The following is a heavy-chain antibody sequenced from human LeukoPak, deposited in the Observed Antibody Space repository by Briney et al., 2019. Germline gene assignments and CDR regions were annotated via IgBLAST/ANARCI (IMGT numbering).Heavy chain of an antibody. Sequence: SGGSLRLSCTASGFTFNKYDMHWVRQAPGKGLEWVTFISHDGSQEHYADSVKGRFIISRDNSKQTVYLQMNSLKSEDTALYYCARKYTTSYYSVDYWGQGSLVTVSS. CDR3: ARKYTTSYYSVDY. CDR2: ISHDGSQE. V-gene: IGHV3-30*04. J-gene: IGHJ4*02. CDR1: GFTFNKYD. D-gene: IGHD2-2*01.